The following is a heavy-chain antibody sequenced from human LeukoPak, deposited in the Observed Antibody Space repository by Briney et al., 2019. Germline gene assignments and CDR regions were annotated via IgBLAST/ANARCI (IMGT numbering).Heavy chain of an antibody. CDR1: GGSFSGYY. CDR2: INHSGST. D-gene: IGHD2-2*01. V-gene: IGHV4-34*01. Sequence: SETLSLTCAAYGGSFSGYYWSWIRQPPGKGLEWIGEINHSGSTNYNPSLKSRVTISVDTSKDQFSLKLSSVTAADTAVYYCARGRGYCSSTSCPPPGYWGQGTLVTVSS. J-gene: IGHJ4*02. CDR3: ARGRGYCSSTSCPPPGY.